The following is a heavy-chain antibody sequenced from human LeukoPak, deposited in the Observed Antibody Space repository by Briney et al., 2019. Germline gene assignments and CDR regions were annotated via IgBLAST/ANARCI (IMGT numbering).Heavy chain of an antibody. CDR2: INPSGSST. V-gene: IGHV1-46*01. CDR3: ARDPNGGHFDY. J-gene: IGHJ4*02. Sequence: ASVKVSCKASGYTFTSYSMHRVRQAPGQGLEWMGIINPSGSSTSYAQKFQDRVTMTRDTSTSTVYMELSSLRSEDTAVYYCARDPNGGHFDYWGQGTLVTVSS. D-gene: IGHD4-23*01. CDR1: GYTFTSYS.